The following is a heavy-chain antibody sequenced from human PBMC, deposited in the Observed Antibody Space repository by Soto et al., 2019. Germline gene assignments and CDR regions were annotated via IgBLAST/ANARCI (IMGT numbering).Heavy chain of an antibody. J-gene: IGHJ3*02. D-gene: IGHD3-10*01. CDR1: GFSFSNHG. CDR2: IWSDGSHK. Sequence: PGGSLRLSCAASGFSFSNHGMRWVRQAPGKGLEWVAVIWSDGSHKYYRDSVKGRFTISRDTAENTLFLQMDSLGADDTAVYYCAREGPISGINSFGIWGHVTLVT. V-gene: IGHV3-33*01. CDR3: AREGPISGINSFGI.